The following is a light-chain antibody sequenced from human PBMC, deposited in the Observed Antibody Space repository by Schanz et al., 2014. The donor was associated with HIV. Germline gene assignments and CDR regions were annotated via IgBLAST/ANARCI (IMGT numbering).Light chain of an antibody. Sequence: DIRMTQSPSSLSASVGDRVTITCRASQGIKYDLAWYQKKPGKAPKRLIYAASSLQSGVPSRFSGSGFGTSFTLTITSLQPDDFATYYCQQYNTYFGGGTKVEIK. J-gene: IGKJ4*01. CDR1: QGIKYD. CDR3: QQYNTY. CDR2: AAS. V-gene: IGKV1-17*01.